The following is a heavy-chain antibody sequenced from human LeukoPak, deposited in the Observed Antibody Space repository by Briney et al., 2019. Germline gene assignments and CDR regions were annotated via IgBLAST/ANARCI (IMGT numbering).Heavy chain of an antibody. J-gene: IGHJ4*02. Sequence: GGSLRLSCAASGFSFSSYWMHWVRQAPGKGLVWVSRIDSDGSSTTYADSVKGRFTISRDNAKNTLYLQMNSLRADDTAVYYCARLGGSSLFDYWGQGTLVTVSS. V-gene: IGHV3-74*01. CDR1: GFSFSSYW. CDR3: ARLGGSSLFDY. CDR2: IDSDGSST. D-gene: IGHD6-6*01.